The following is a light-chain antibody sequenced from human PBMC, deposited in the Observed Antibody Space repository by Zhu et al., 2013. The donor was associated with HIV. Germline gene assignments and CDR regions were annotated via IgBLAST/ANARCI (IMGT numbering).Light chain of an antibody. CDR2: DTY. CDR1: QSVSNY. CDR3: QQYNSYSPWT. V-gene: IGKV3-11*01. Sequence: EIVLTQSPATLSLSPGESAALSCRASQSVSNYLAWYQHKPGQAPTLLIYDTYYRAAGTPDRFRGSGSATDFTLTISSLQPDDFATYYCQQYNSYSPWTFGQGTKVEIK. J-gene: IGKJ1*01.